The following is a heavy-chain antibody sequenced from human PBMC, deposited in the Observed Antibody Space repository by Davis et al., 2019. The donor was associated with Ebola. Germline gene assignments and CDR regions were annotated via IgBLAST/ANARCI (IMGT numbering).Heavy chain of an antibody. CDR2: IDPSDSYA. CDR1: GYSFTSFW. Sequence: GESLKISCRGSGYSFTSFWISWVRQLPGKGLEWMWKIDPSDSYAIYSPPFQGHITISVDESISTSYLQWNSLKASDSAIYYCARVLYTSSWTFLKKDYWGQGTLVTVSS. D-gene: IGHD6-13*01. V-gene: IGHV5-10-1*01. J-gene: IGHJ4*02. CDR3: ARVLYTSSWTFLKKDY.